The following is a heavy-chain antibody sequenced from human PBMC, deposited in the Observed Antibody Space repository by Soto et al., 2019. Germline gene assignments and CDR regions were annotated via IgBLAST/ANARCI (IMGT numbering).Heavy chain of an antibody. CDR2: IFHSGST. Sequence: QVQLQESGPGLVKPSGTLSLTCAVFGGSISNSNWWPWVRQPPGKGLDWIGEIFHSGSTNYNSSIMGRVTISVDKANNQFALKLSSVTAADTAVYYCAHRPIVGAAMWGQGTLVTVSS. V-gene: IGHV4-4*02. D-gene: IGHD1-26*01. CDR1: GGSISNSNW. J-gene: IGHJ4*02. CDR3: AHRPIVGAAM.